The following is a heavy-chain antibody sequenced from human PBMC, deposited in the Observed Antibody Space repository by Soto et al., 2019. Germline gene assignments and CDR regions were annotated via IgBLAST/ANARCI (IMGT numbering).Heavy chain of an antibody. CDR1: GFTFSRYG. Sequence: QVQLVESGGGVVQPGRSLRLSCAASGFTFSRYGMHWVRQAPGRGLEWVAVIWYDGSNIYYADSVKGRFTIFRDNSKDTLDLQMNSLRAEDTAVYYCERDREQWLVGYYFDYWGQGTLVTVSS. CDR2: IWYDGSNI. CDR3: ERDREQWLVGYYFDY. V-gene: IGHV3-33*01. J-gene: IGHJ4*02. D-gene: IGHD6-19*01.